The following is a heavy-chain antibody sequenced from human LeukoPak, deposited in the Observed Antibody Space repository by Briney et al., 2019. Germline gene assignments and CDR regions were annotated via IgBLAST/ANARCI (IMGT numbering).Heavy chain of an antibody. D-gene: IGHD1-26*01. Sequence: SETLSPTCTVSGGSISSYYWSWIRQPPGKGLEWIGYIYYSGSTNYNPSLKSRVTISVDTSKNQFSLKLSSVTAADTAVYYCARDRGGSYYRFYFDYWGQGTLVTVSS. J-gene: IGHJ4*02. CDR3: ARDRGGSYYRFYFDY. CDR2: IYYSGST. CDR1: GGSISSYY. V-gene: IGHV4-59*01.